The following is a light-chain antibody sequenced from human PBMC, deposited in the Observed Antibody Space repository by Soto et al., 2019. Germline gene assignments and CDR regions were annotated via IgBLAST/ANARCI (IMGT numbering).Light chain of an antibody. Sequence: EIVLTQSPGTLSLSPGERATLSCRASQSITSNYLAWYQQKPGQAPRLLIYGASSRASGIPDRFSGSGSGTDFTLTISRVEPEDFAVYYRQQYGSSLTFGLGTKVDIK. CDR3: QQYGSSLT. CDR1: QSITSNY. J-gene: IGKJ1*01. CDR2: GAS. V-gene: IGKV3-20*01.